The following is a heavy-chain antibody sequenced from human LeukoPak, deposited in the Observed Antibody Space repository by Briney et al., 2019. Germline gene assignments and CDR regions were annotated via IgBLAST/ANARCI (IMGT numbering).Heavy chain of an antibody. D-gene: IGHD1-26*01. Sequence: ASVKVSCKASGYIFTGYYMHWVRQAPGQGLEWMGWLNPKRGGTNYAQKFQGRVTMTRDTSITTAYMELSRLTSDDTAVYYCARDNGMGYYGGSGYFDYWGQGTLVTVSS. CDR3: ARDNGMGYYGGSGYFDY. V-gene: IGHV1-2*02. CDR2: LNPKRGGT. CDR1: GYIFTGYY. J-gene: IGHJ4*02.